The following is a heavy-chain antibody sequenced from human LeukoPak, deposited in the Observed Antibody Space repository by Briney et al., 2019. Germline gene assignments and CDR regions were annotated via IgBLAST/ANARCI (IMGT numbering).Heavy chain of an antibody. CDR1: GFTFSSHA. V-gene: IGHV3-23*01. CDR2: ISGSGDTT. J-gene: IGHJ4*02. CDR3: ARSDCNSIHCYVRDY. D-gene: IGHD2/OR15-2a*01. Sequence: PGGSLRLSCAASGFTFSSHAMSWVRRAPGKGLERVSLISGSGDTTSYADPVKGRFTISRDNSKNTLFLQMNSLRAEDTAVYFCARSDCNSIHCYVRDYWGQGTLVTVSS.